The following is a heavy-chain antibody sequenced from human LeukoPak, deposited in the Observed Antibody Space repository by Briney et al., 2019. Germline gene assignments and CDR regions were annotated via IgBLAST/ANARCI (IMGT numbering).Heavy chain of an antibody. D-gene: IGHD3-3*01. V-gene: IGHV4-30-2*01. CDR1: GGPISSGGYS. CDR2: IYHSGST. Sequence: PSETLSLTCAVSGGPISSGGYSWSWIRQPPGKGLEWIGYIYHSGSTYYNPSLKSRVTISVDRSKNQFSLKLSSVTAADTAVYYCARGQFTIFGVVIPFDPWGQGTLVTVSS. J-gene: IGHJ5*02. CDR3: ARGQFTIFGVVIPFDP.